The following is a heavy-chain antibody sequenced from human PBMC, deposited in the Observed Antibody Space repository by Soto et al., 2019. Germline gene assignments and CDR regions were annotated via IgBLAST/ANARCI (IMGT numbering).Heavy chain of an antibody. J-gene: IGHJ5*02. CDR3: ARDRGYNWNYGGFDP. Sequence: QVQLVQSGAEVKKPGASVKVSCKASGYTFSSYGISWVRQAPGQGLEWMGRISAYNGNTNYAQKLQGRVTMTTDTSASTAYMELRSLRSDDPAVYYCARDRGYNWNYGGFDPWGQGTLVTVSS. CDR1: GYTFSSYG. V-gene: IGHV1-18*01. CDR2: ISAYNGNT. D-gene: IGHD1-7*01.